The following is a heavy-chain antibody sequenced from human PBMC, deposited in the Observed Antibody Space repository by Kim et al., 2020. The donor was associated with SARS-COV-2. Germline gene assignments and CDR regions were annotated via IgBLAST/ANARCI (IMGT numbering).Heavy chain of an antibody. V-gene: IGHV4-59*01. J-gene: IGHJ4*02. D-gene: IGHD3-10*01. Sequence: SETLSLTCTVSGGSISSYYWSWIRQPPGKGLEWIGYIYYSGSTNYNPSLKSRVTISVDTSKNQFSLKLSSVTAADTAVYYCARDPRQYGSGSYPLWGQGTLVTVSS. CDR2: IYYSGST. CDR1: GGSISSYY. CDR3: ARDPRQYGSGSYPL.